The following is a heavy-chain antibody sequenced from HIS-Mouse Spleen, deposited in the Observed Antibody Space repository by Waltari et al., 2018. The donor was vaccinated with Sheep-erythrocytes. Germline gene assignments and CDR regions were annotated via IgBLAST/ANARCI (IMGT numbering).Heavy chain of an antibody. CDR1: GFTFDDYA. Sequence: EVQLVESGGGLVQPGRSLRLSCAASGFTFDDYAMHWVRQAPGRGLEWVSGISWNSGSIGYADSVKGRFTISRDNAKNSLYLQMNSLRAEDTALYYCAKESSSWYGYYYYGMDVWGQGTTVTVSS. CDR2: ISWNSGSI. V-gene: IGHV3-9*01. J-gene: IGHJ6*02. CDR3: AKESSSWYGYYYYGMDV. D-gene: IGHD6-13*01.